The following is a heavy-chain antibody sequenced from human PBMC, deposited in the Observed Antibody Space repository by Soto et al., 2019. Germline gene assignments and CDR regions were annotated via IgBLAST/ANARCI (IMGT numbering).Heavy chain of an antibody. Sequence: TLSLTCTVSGDSITSSGKYWGWARQPPGKGLEWIGSMYYRGSAYYSPSLKSRVTISMDTSKNQVSLNLSSVTVADTAVYYCASPRRSESSGYYSLWSVDVWGQGT. CDR2: MYYRGSA. CDR3: ASPRRSESSGYYSLWSVDV. CDR1: GDSITSSGKY. V-gene: IGHV4-39*01. D-gene: IGHD3-22*01. J-gene: IGHJ6*02.